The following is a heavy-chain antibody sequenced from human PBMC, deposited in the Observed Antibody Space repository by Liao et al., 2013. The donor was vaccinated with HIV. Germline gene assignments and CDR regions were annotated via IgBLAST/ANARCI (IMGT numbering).Heavy chain of an antibody. V-gene: IGHV4-4*07. Sequence: QVQLQESGPGLVKPSETLSLTCTVSGGSVSSYFWSWIRQPAGKGLEWIGRLYSSGSTNYNPSLKSRVTISVDTSKNQFSLKLSSVTAADTAVYYCARGRGSYDYVWGRSQTHYFDYWGQGTLVTVSS. CDR3: ARGRGSYDYVWGRSQTHYFDY. J-gene: IGHJ4*02. CDR1: GGSVSSYF. D-gene: IGHD3-16*01. CDR2: LYSSGST.